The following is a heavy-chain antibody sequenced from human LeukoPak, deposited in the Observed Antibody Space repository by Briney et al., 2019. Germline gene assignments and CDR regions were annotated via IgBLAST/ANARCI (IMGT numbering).Heavy chain of an antibody. J-gene: IGHJ4*02. Sequence: ASVKVSCKASGYTFTSYDINWVRQATGQGLEWMGWMNPNSGNTGYAQKFQGRVTMTRNTSIGTAYMELSSLRSEDTAVYYCARGLPDPMIVVVNYFDYWGQGTLVTVSS. CDR1: GYTFTSYD. CDR3: ARGLPDPMIVVVNYFDY. D-gene: IGHD3-22*01. CDR2: MNPNSGNT. V-gene: IGHV1-8*01.